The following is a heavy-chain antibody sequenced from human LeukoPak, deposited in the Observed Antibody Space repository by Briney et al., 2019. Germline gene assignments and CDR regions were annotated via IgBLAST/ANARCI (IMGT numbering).Heavy chain of an antibody. V-gene: IGHV3-74*01. CDR2: INSDGSST. CDR3: ARVLVRGVIDDY. J-gene: IGHJ4*02. Sequence: GGSLRLSCAASGFTFSSYWMHWVRQAPGKGLVWVSRINSDGSSTSYADSVKGRFTISRDNAKNTLYLQINSLRAEDTAVYYCARVLVRGVIDDYWGQGTLVTVSS. CDR1: GFTFSSYW. D-gene: IGHD3-10*01.